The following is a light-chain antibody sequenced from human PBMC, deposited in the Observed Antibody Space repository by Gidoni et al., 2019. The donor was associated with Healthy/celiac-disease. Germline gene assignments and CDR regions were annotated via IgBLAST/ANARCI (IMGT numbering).Light chain of an antibody. V-gene: IGKV3-11*01. CDR3: QQRSNWPPT. CDR2: DAY. CDR1: QSVSSY. Sequence: EIVLTQSPATLSLSPGERATLSCRASQSVSSYLAWYQQKPGQAPRLLIYDAYNRASGIPARFSGSGSGTDFTLTISSLEPEDFAVYYCQQRSNWPPTCGTGNKVEIK. J-gene: IGKJ3*01.